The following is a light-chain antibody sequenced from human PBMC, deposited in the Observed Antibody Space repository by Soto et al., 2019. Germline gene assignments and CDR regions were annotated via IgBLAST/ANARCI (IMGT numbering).Light chain of an antibody. CDR2: ATN. V-gene: IGLV8-61*01. CDR1: SGSVSTSYY. J-gene: IGLJ1*01. CDR3: QSYDSSLSGV. Sequence: QTVVTQEPSLSVSPGGTVTLTCGLRSGSVSTSYYPSWYQQTPGQPPRTLMYATNTRSSGVPDRFSGSKSGTSASLAITGLQAEDEADYYCQSYDSSLSGVFGSGTKVTVL.